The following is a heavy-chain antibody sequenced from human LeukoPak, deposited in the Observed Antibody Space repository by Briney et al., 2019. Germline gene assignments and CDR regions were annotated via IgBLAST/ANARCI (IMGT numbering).Heavy chain of an antibody. D-gene: IGHD4-17*01. CDR1: GFSFSRYS. CDR3: ARGDYGDYGGPYYFDY. J-gene: IGHJ4*02. CDR2: ISDSSAM. V-gene: IGHV3-48*04. Sequence: GESLRLSCAASGFSFSRYSMKWVRQAPGKGLEWVSYISDSSAMYYADSVRGRFTISRDNAKNSLYLQMNSLRAEDTAVYYCARGDYGDYGGPYYFDYWGQGTLVTVSS.